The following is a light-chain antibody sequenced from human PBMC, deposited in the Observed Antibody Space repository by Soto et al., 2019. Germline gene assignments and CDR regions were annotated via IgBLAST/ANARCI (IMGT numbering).Light chain of an antibody. CDR1: QSISTW. Sequence: DIQMTQSPSTLSASVGDRVTITCRASQSISTWLAWHQQRAGKAPKLLIYKASNLESGVPSRFSGSGSGTDFTLTISSLQPDDFATYYCQQYNSYSWAFGQGTKVDIK. V-gene: IGKV1-5*03. J-gene: IGKJ1*01. CDR3: QQYNSYSWA. CDR2: KAS.